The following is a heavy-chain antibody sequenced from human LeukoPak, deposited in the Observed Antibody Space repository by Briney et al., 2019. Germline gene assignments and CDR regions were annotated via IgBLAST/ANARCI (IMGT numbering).Heavy chain of an antibody. CDR3: VKDYSGFGDY. CDR2: INTDGSIT. CDR1: GFTFSNYW. Sequence: GGSLRLSCAASGFTFSNYWIHWVRQAPGKGLVWVSRINTDGSITSYADSVKGRFTISRDNSKNTLYLQMSSLRAEDTAVYYCVKDYSGFGDYWGQGTLVTVSS. D-gene: IGHD2-15*01. J-gene: IGHJ4*02. V-gene: IGHV3-74*01.